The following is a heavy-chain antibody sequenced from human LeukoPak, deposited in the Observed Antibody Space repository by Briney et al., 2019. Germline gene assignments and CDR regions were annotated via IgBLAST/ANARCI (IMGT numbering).Heavy chain of an antibody. CDR3: ASGSGTYSPDY. Sequence: ASVKVSCKASGYTFTGQYLHWVRQAPGQGLEWMGWITPNSGGTNYAQKSQGRVTMTRDTSITTAYMELSRLRSDDTAVYCCASGSGTYSPDYWGQGTLVTVSS. CDR1: GYTFTGQY. CDR2: ITPNSGGT. J-gene: IGHJ4*02. D-gene: IGHD3-10*01. V-gene: IGHV1-2*02.